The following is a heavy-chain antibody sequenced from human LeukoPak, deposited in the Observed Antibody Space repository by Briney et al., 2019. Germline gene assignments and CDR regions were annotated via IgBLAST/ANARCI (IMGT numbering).Heavy chain of an antibody. CDR1: GYTFTGYY. V-gene: IGHV1-2*02. CDR3: ARVSSYYDSGGLDY. CDR2: INPNSGGT. Sequence: ASVKVSCKASGYTFTGYYMHWVRQAPGQGLEWMGWINPNSGGTNYAQKFQGRVTMTRDTSISTAYMELSRLRSDDTAVYYCARVSSYYDSGGLDYWGQGTLVTVSS. J-gene: IGHJ4*02. D-gene: IGHD3-22*01.